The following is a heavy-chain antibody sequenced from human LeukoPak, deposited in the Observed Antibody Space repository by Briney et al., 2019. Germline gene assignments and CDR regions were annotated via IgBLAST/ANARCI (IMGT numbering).Heavy chain of an antibody. CDR3: AVETENEDEYFQH. D-gene: IGHD1-1*01. V-gene: IGHV4-61*01. J-gene: IGHJ1*01. CDR2: IYYSGST. Sequence: PSETLSLTCTVSGGSVSSGSYYWSWIRQPPGKGLEWIGYIYYSGSTNYNPSLKSRVTISVDTSKNQFSLKLSSVTAADTAVYYCAVETENEDEYFQHWGQGTLVTVSS. CDR1: GGSVSSGSYY.